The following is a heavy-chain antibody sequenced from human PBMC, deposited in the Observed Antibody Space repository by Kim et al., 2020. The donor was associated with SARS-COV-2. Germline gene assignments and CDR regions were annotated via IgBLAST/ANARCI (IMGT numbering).Heavy chain of an antibody. CDR1: GGSFSGYY. CDR2: INHSGST. CDR3: ARGVSSSPMSRAAGTDWFDP. Sequence: SETLSLTCAVYGGSFSGYYWSWIRQPPGKGLEWIGEINHSGSTNYNPSLKSRVTISVDTSKNQFSLKLSSVTAADTAVYYCARGVSSSPMSRAAGTDWFDPWGQGTLVTVSS. V-gene: IGHV4-34*01. D-gene: IGHD6-13*01. J-gene: IGHJ5*02.